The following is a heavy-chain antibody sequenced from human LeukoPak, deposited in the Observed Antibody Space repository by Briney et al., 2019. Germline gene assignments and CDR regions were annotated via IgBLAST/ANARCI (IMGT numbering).Heavy chain of an antibody. Sequence: KPSETLSLTCTVSGGSVSSGSYYWSWVRQPPGKGLEWIGCIDYSGSTYYNPSLKSRVTVSADTSKNQFPLKLTSVTAADTAVYYCARRWYHAYCDYWGQGSLVTVSS. D-gene: IGHD2-15*01. J-gene: IGHJ4*02. CDR1: GGSVSSGSYY. CDR3: ARRWYHAYCDY. V-gene: IGHV4-61*01. CDR2: IDYSGST.